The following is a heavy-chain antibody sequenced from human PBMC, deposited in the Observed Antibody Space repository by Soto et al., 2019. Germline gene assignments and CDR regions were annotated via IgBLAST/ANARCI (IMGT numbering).Heavy chain of an antibody. CDR2: ITSSRSNTI. V-gene: IGHV3-48*02. CDR3: ARRQAYYYGMDV. CDR1: GXTFSSYS. Sequence: GSLRLSCAASGXTFSSYSMNWVRQAPGKGLEWISYITSSRSNTIYYADSVKGRFTISRDNDKNSLYLQMNSMRDEDTAVYYCARRQAYYYGMDVWGQGTTVTVSS. J-gene: IGHJ6*02.